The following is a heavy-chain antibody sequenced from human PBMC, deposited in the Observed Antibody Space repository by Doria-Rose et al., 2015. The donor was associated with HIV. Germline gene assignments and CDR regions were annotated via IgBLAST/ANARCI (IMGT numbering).Heavy chain of an antibody. CDR1: GVSLSSPGMG. Sequence: SGPVLVKPTETLTLTCTVSGVSLSSPGMGVSWIRQPPGKALEWLANIFSDDERSYKTSLKSRLTISSGPSKSQVVLTMTDMDPVDTATYYCARVKSSRWYHKYYFDFWGQGTLVIVSA. J-gene: IGHJ4*02. CDR2: IFSDDER. D-gene: IGHD6-13*01. V-gene: IGHV2-26*01. CDR3: ARVKSSRWYHKYYFDF.